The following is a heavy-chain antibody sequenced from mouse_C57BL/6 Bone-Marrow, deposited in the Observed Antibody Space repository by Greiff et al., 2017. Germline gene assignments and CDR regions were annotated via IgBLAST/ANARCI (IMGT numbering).Heavy chain of an antibody. Sequence: EVQLVESGPGLVKPSQSLSLTCSVTGYSITSGYYWNWIRQFPGNKLEWMGYISYDGSNNYNPSLKNRISITRDTSKNQFFLKLNSVTTEDTATYYGARDLYYVYYFDYWGQGTTLTVSS. CDR3: ARDLYYVYYFDY. V-gene: IGHV3-6*01. D-gene: IGHD2-1*01. CDR1: GYSITSGYY. CDR2: ISYDGSN. J-gene: IGHJ2*01.